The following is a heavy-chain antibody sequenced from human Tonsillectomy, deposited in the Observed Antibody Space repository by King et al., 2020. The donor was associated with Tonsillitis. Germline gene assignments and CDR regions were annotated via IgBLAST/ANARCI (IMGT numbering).Heavy chain of an antibody. V-gene: IGHV3-7*01. CDR2: INPDGSEK. D-gene: IGHD6-19*01. J-gene: IGHJ5*02. Sequence: VQLVEPGGGLVQPGGSLRLSCAASGFTFSSSWMSWVRQAPGKGLEWVANINPDGSEKNYVDSVKGRVTISRDTAKHSLYLQVNSLRAEDTAVFYCVKGGGSGWPFDPWGQGPLVTVPS. CDR3: VKGGGSGWPFDP. CDR1: GFTFSSSW.